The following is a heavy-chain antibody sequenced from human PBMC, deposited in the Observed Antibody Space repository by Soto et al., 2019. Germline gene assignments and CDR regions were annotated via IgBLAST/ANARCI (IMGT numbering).Heavy chain of an antibody. Sequence: PSETLSLICTVSGGSISTYYWSWIRQSPGKGLEWIGYIFYSDNTNYNPSLRSRVTISVDTSKSQFSLKLTSVTAADTAVYYCARGGETYYDFWSGFSPIDYWGQGALVTVSS. CDR1: GGSISTYY. D-gene: IGHD3-3*01. V-gene: IGHV4-59*01. CDR2: IFYSDNT. CDR3: ARGGETYYDFWSGFSPIDY. J-gene: IGHJ4*02.